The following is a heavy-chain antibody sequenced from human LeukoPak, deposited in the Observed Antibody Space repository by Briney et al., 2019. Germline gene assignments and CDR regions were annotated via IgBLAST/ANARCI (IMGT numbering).Heavy chain of an antibody. CDR3: ARDNDSRDPPHFDY. CDR2: ISAYNGNT. CDR1: GYTFTSYG. Sequence: ASVKVSCKASGYTFTSYGISWVRQAPGQGLEWMGWISAYNGNTNYAQKLQGRVTMTEDTSTDTAYMELSSLRSEDTAVYYCARDNDSRDPPHFDYWGQGTLVTVSS. V-gene: IGHV1-18*01. J-gene: IGHJ4*02. D-gene: IGHD3-16*01.